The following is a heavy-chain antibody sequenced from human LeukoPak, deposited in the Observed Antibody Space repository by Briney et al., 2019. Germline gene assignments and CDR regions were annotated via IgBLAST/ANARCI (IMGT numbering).Heavy chain of an antibody. D-gene: IGHD3-22*01. CDR2: ISGSGGST. CDR1: GFTFSSYA. CDR3: ANLGYYYDSSGKH. J-gene: IGHJ1*01. Sequence: PGGSLRLSCAAPGFTFSSYAMSWVRQAPGKGLEWVSAISGSGGSTYYADSVKGRFTISRDNSKNTLYLQMNSLRAEDTAVYYCANLGYYYDSSGKHWGQGTLVTVSS. V-gene: IGHV3-23*01.